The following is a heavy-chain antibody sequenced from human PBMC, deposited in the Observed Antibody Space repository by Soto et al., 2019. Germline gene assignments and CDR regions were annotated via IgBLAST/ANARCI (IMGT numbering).Heavy chain of an antibody. V-gene: IGHV3-48*02. Sequence: EVQLVESGGGLAQPGGSLRLSCAASGFTFSSYGMNWVRQAPGKGLEWVSYISTGSASIYYADSVKGRFTISRDNAKNSLLLQMNSLRDGDTAVYYCARDSASYSSSSGSYWYLDLWGRGTLVTVSS. CDR3: ARDSASYSSSSGSYWYLDL. J-gene: IGHJ2*01. CDR2: ISTGSASI. CDR1: GFTFSSYG. D-gene: IGHD6-6*01.